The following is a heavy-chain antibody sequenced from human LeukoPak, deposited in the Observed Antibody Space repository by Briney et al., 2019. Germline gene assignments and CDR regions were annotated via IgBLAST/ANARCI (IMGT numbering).Heavy chain of an antibody. Sequence: GASVKVSCKASGYTFTSYDINWVRQATGQGLEWMGWMNPNSGNTGYAQKFQGRVTMTRNTSISTAYMELSSLRSEDTAVYYCATKRDASGTYSSFDDWGQVTLVTVSS. J-gene: IGHJ4*02. V-gene: IGHV1-8*01. CDR3: ATKRDASGTYSSFDD. D-gene: IGHD3-10*01. CDR1: GYTFTSYD. CDR2: MNPNSGNT.